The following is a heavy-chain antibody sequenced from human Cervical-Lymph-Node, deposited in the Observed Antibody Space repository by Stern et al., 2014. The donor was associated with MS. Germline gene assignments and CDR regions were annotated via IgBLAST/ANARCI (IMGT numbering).Heavy chain of an antibody. CDR1: GYTFTSYY. D-gene: IGHD2-21*02. Sequence: QLVQSGAEMKKPGASVKVSCRASGYTFTSYYIHWVRQAPGQGLAWMGIINPSAGTTSYAQRFQGRVTMTRDTSTSTVYMELNSLRSEDTAVYYCARVTAMVAEGSFDYWGQGTLVTVSS. CDR3: ARVTAMVAEGSFDY. J-gene: IGHJ4*02. CDR2: INPSAGTT. V-gene: IGHV1-46*01.